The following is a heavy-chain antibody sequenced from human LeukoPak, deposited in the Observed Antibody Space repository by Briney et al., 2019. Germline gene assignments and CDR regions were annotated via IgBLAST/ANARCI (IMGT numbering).Heavy chain of an antibody. CDR1: GGSFSGYY. Sequence: SETLSLTCAVYGGSFSGYYWSWIRQPPGKGLEWIGEINHSGSTNYNPSLKSRVTISVDTSKNQFSLKLSSVTAADTAVYYCASPTFRRGGAVASPGRSYYYGMDVWGKGTTVTVSS. J-gene: IGHJ6*04. D-gene: IGHD6-13*01. CDR2: INHSGST. CDR3: ASPTFRRGGAVASPGRSYYYGMDV. V-gene: IGHV4-34*01.